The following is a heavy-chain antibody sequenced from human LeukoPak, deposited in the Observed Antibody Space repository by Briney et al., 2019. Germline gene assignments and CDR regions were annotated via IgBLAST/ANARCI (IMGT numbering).Heavy chain of an antibody. Sequence: PGGSLRLSCAASGFTFSSSAMSWVRQAPGKGLEWVSGIGGSGAGTYYAVSVKGRFTISRDTSKNTLNLQMNSLRAEDTAVYYCAREGEKGDGYNHGFDYWGQGTLDTVSS. J-gene: IGHJ4*02. CDR3: AREGEKGDGYNHGFDY. CDR1: GFTFSSSA. D-gene: IGHD5-24*01. V-gene: IGHV3-23*01. CDR2: IGGSGAGT.